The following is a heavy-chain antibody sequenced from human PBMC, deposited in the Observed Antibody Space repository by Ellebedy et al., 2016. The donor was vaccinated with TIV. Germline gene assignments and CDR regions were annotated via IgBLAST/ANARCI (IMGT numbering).Heavy chain of an antibody. J-gene: IGHJ6*03. Sequence: GESLKISXAASGFTFSRYGMHWVRQAPGKVPEWVAVIWYDGSDEEYTVSVRGRFTISRDNSKNTLYLQMNSLRGEDTAVYYCARDPRPNSSGFLGYMDVWGKGTTVTVSS. CDR2: IWYDGSDE. CDR1: GFTFSRYG. CDR3: ARDPRPNSSGFLGYMDV. D-gene: IGHD2/OR15-2a*01. V-gene: IGHV3-33*08.